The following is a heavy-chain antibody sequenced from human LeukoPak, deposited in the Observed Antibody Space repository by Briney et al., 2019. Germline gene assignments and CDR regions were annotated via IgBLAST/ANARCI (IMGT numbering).Heavy chain of an antibody. Sequence: GGSLRLSCAVSGFSVSSNYMTWVRQAPGKGLEWVSVFYAGATTYYADSVKGRFTISKDISKNTLSLQMNNLRAEDTAVYFCARFRDSHYLAPFDFWGQGALVTGSS. CDR1: GFSVSSNY. V-gene: IGHV3-53*01. CDR2: FYAGATT. J-gene: IGHJ4*02. CDR3: ARFRDSHYLAPFDF. D-gene: IGHD4-11*01.